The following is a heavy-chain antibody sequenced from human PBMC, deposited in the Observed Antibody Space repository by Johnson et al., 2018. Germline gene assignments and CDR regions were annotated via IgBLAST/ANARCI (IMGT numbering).Heavy chain of an antibody. J-gene: IGHJ3*01. CDR1: GISFSNNW. D-gene: IGHD3-3*01. Sequence: VQLVESGGGSVQPGGSLRLSCAASGISFSNNWMHWVRQAPGKGLVWVSQINSDGSGTNYADFVQGRFTISRDNAEKTVYLQMNSLRADDTAVYYCARAAGMSGHVPDVFDLWGQGTMVTFSA. CDR2: INSDGSGT. V-gene: IGHV3-74*02. CDR3: ARAAGMSGHVPDVFDL.